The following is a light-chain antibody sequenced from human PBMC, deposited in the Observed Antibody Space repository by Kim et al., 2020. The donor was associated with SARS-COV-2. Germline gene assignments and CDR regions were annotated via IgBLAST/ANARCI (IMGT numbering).Light chain of an antibody. J-gene: IGLJ1*01. V-gene: IGLV3-1*01. Sequence: VSPGQTASITCSGDELGDRFASWYQQKPGQSPVLVIYQDNKRPSGIPERFSGSNSGNTATLTISGAQPMDEADYYCQAWDSSTSLVFGTGTKVTVL. CDR1: ELGDRF. CDR2: QDN. CDR3: QAWDSSTSLV.